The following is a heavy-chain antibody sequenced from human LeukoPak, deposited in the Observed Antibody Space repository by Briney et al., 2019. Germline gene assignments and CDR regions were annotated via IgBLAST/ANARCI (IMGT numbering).Heavy chain of an antibody. CDR2: IYYSGST. CDR1: GGSISSYY. Sequence: SETLSLTCTVSGGSISSYYWSWIRQPPGKGLEWIEYIYYSGSTNYNPSLKSRVTISVDTSKNQFSLKLSSVTAADTAVYYCARSSNYVRWFDPWGQGTLVTVSS. D-gene: IGHD4-11*01. V-gene: IGHV4-59*01. CDR3: ARSSNYVRWFDP. J-gene: IGHJ5*02.